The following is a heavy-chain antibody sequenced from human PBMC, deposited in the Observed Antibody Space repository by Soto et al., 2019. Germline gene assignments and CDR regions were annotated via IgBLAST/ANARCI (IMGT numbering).Heavy chain of an antibody. CDR2: IIPIFGTA. V-gene: IGHV1-69*06. J-gene: IGHJ4*02. D-gene: IGHD6-6*01. Sequence: SVKVSCKASGGTFSSYAISWVRQAPGQGLEWMGGIIPIFGTANYAQKFQGRVTITADKSTSTAYMELSSLRSEDTAVYYCATSGYSSSSGLFDYWGQGTLVTVSS. CDR1: GGTFSSYA. CDR3: ATSGYSSSSGLFDY.